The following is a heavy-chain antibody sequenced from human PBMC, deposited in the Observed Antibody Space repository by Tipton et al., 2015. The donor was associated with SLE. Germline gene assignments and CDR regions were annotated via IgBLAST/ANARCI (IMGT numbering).Heavy chain of an antibody. CDR1: GGSITTASYY. CDR3: ARHRVKLGIDSFDI. Sequence: TLSLTCTVSGGSITTASYYWSWIRQPAGKALEWIGHIHTSGSTNYNPSLESRVTISADKSKRQFSLKLDSVTAADTAVNYCARHRVKLGIDSFDIWGQGTAVAVSS. CDR2: IHTSGST. J-gene: IGHJ3*02. D-gene: IGHD2-21*01. V-gene: IGHV4-61*09.